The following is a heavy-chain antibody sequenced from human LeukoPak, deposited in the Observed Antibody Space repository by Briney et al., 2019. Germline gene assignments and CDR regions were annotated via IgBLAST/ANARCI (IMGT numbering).Heavy chain of an antibody. D-gene: IGHD2-21*01. CDR2: FYHSGST. Sequence: SETLSLMCAVSGYSICRGYYWGWTRQPPGNGLEWIDCFYHSGSTDYNPSLKSRVTISVDTSKNQFSLKLSSVTAADTAVYYCARLEAYCGGECYSGFDYWGQGTLVTVSS. V-gene: IGHV4-38-2*01. J-gene: IGHJ4*02. CDR3: ARLEAYCGGECYSGFDY. CDR1: GYSICRGYY.